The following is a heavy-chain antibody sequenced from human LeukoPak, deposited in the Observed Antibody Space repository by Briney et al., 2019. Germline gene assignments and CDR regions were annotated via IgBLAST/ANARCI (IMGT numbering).Heavy chain of an antibody. Sequence: SGGSLRLSCAASGFTFSSYSMNWVRQAPGKGLEWVSYISSSSSTIYYADSVKGRFTISRDNAKNSLYLQMNSLRAEDTAVYYCARVSRRYYYDSSGHLGYWGQGTLVTVSS. CDR2: ISSSSSTI. V-gene: IGHV3-48*01. CDR3: ARVSRRYYYDSSGHLGY. J-gene: IGHJ4*02. D-gene: IGHD3-22*01. CDR1: GFTFSSYS.